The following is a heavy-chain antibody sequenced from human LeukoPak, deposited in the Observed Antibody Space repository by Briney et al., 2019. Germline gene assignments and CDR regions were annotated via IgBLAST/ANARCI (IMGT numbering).Heavy chain of an antibody. CDR3: AVGVGGYDFYYYYYMDV. V-gene: IGHV1-69*05. CDR1: GGTFSSYA. J-gene: IGHJ6*03. D-gene: IGHD5-12*01. Sequence: SVKVSYKASGGTFSSYAISWVRQAPGQGLEWMAGIIPIFGTANYAQKFQGRVTITTDESTSTAYMELSSLRSEDTAVYYCAVGVGGYDFYYYYYMDVWGKGTTVTVSS. CDR2: IIPIFGTA.